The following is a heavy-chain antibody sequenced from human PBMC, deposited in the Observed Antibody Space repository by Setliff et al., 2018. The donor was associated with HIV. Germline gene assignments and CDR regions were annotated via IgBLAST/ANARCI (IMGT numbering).Heavy chain of an antibody. CDR3: ARSLREYSYGSPDY. Sequence: WASVKVSCKASGYRFTGFAIHWVRQAPGQRFEWMGWINAGTGSTKYSQKFQDRVTISRDIHANTAYMELSSLRSEDTAIYYCARSLREYSYGSPDYWGPGTLVTVSS. CDR1: GYRFTGFA. V-gene: IGHV1-3*01. CDR2: INAGTGST. J-gene: IGHJ4*02. D-gene: IGHD5-18*01.